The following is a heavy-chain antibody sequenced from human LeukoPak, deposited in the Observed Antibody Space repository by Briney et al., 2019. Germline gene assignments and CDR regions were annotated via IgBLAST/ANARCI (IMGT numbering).Heavy chain of an antibody. CDR3: AKDRGYSSSWYFDY. CDR1: GFTFSSYA. CDR2: ISGSGGNT. Sequence: GGSLRLSCAASGFTFSSYAMNWVRQAPGKGLEWVSTISGSGGNTDYADSVKGRFAISRDNSKNTLYLQMNSLRAEDTAVYYCAKDRGYSSSWYFDYWGQGILVTVSS. J-gene: IGHJ4*02. V-gene: IGHV3-23*01. D-gene: IGHD6-13*01.